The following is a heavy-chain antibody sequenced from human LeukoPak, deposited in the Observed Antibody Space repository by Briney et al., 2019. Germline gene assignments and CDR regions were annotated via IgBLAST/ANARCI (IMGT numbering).Heavy chain of an antibody. CDR2: ISYDGSNK. V-gene: IGHV3-30-3*01. CDR3: ARDTYYYDSSGYYYSPTYYYYGMDV. J-gene: IGHJ6*02. D-gene: IGHD3-22*01. CDR1: GFTFSSYA. Sequence: PGGSLRLSCAASGFTFSSYAMHWVRQAPGKGLEWVAVISYDGSNKYYADSVKGRFTISRDNSKNTLYLQMNSLRAEDTAVYYCARDTYYYDSSGYYYSPTYYYYGMDVWGQGTTVTVSS.